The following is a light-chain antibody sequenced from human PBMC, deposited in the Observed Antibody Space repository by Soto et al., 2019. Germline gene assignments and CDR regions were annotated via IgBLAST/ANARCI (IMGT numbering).Light chain of an antibody. V-gene: IGKV3-15*01. J-gene: IGKJ4*01. CDR3: QQYNNWPPAT. Sequence: EIVMTQSPATLSVSPGERATLSCRASQSVSSNLAWYQQKPGQAPRLLIYGASTRATGIPARFSGSGSGTEFTPTISSLQSEDFAVYYCQQYNNWPPATFGGGTKVDI. CDR2: GAS. CDR1: QSVSSN.